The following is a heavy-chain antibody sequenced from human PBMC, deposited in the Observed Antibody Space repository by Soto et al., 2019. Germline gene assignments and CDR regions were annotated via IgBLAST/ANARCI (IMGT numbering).Heavy chain of an antibody. CDR3: ARLRGIAARPKDYYYYYMDV. CDR2: IYYSGST. D-gene: IGHD6-6*01. CDR1: GGSISSYY. J-gene: IGHJ6*03. Sequence: SETLSLTCTVSGGSISSYYWSWIRQPPGKGLEWIGYIYYSGSTNYNPSLKSRVTISVDTSKNQFSLKLSSVTAADTAVYYCARLRGIAARPKDYYYYYMDVWGKGTTVTVSS. V-gene: IGHV4-59*08.